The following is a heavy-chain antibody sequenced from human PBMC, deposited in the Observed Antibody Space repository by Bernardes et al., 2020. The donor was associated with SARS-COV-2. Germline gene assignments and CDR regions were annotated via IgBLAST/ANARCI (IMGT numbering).Heavy chain of an antibody. V-gene: IGHV3-23*01. CDR2: ISGGGGGT. CDR3: AKALYGSGNYYAFDI. CDR1: GFTFSSYA. D-gene: IGHD3-10*01. J-gene: IGHJ3*02. Sequence: GGSLRLSCAASGFTFSSYAMSWVRQAPGKGLEWVSTISGGGGGTYYADSVKGRFTISRDDSKSTLYLQMNSLIAEDTAVYYCAKALYGSGNYYAFDIWGQGTMVTVSS.